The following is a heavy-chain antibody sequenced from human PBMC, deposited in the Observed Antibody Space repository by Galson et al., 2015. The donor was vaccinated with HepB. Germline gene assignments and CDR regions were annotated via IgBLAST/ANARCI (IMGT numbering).Heavy chain of an antibody. V-gene: IGHV1-2*06. CDR1: AYTFTAYY. D-gene: IGHD7-27*01. J-gene: IGHJ3*02. CDR2: INPNSGVT. Sequence: SVKVSCKASAYTFTAYYMHWVRQAPGQGLEWMGRINPNSGVTNYAQKFQGRVTMTRDTSISTAYMELSRLRSDDTAVYYCARVFLTGDAFDIWGQGTMVTVSS. CDR3: ARVFLTGDAFDI.